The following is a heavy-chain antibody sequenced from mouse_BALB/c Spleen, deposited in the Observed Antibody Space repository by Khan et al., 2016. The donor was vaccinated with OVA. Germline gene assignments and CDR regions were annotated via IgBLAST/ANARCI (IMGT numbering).Heavy chain of an antibody. V-gene: IGHV2-6-1*01. Sequence: QVQLKESGPGLVAPSQSLSITCTISGFSLTNYGVHWVRQPPGKGLEWLFVIWSDGSTTYNSALKSRLPVTKDTSKSNVFLEMNSLQTDYTAIYFCARQPYYHYNIMDYWGQGTSVTVSS. J-gene: IGHJ4*01. D-gene: IGHD2-10*01. CDR3: ARQPYYHYNIMDY. CDR2: IWSDGST. CDR1: GFSLTNYG.